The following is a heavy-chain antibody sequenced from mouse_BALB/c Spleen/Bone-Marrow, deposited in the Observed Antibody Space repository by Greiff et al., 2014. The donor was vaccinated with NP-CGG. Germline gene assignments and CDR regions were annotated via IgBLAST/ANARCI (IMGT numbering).Heavy chain of an antibody. V-gene: IGHV1-4*02. CDR1: GYSFTSYT. CDR2: INPSSGYN. D-gene: IGHD2-10*02. J-gene: IGHJ2*01. CDR3: ARPYGNYVYY. Sequence: QVQLKESAAELARPGASVKMSCKASGYSFTSYTMHWVKQRPGQGLVWIGYINPSSGYNEYNQKFKDKTTLTADKSSSTAYMQLSSLTSEDSAVYYCARPYGNYVYYWGQGTTLTVSS.